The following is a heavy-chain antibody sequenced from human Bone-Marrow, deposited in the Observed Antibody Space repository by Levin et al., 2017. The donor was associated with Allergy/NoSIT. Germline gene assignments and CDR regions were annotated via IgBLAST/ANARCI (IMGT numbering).Heavy chain of an antibody. CDR3: ARDMIFGDYYYYGMDV. D-gene: IGHD3/OR15-3a*01. CDR2: IYSGGST. CDR1: GFTVSSNY. V-gene: IGHV3-53*01. Sequence: GESLKISCAASGFTVSSNYMSWVRQAPGKGLEWVSVIYSGGSTYYADSVKGRFTISRDNSKNTLYLQMNSLRAEDTAVYYCARDMIFGDYYYYGMDVWGQGTTVTVSS. J-gene: IGHJ6*02.